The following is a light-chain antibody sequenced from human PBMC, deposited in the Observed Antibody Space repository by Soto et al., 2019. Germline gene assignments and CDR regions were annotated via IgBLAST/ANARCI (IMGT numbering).Light chain of an antibody. Sequence: EIVLTQSPGTLSLSPGERATLSCRASQSVSSSYLAWYQQKPGQAPRLLIYGASSRATGIPDRLSGSGSGTDFTLTISRLAPEDFAVYYCQQYGTSPRTFGPGTKVDIK. CDR3: QQYGTSPRT. CDR1: QSVSSSY. J-gene: IGKJ3*01. CDR2: GAS. V-gene: IGKV3-20*01.